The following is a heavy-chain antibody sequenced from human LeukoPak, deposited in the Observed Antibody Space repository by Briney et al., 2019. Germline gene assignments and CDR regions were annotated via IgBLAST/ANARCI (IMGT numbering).Heavy chain of an antibody. D-gene: IGHD6-13*01. J-gene: IGHJ4*01. CDR3: ARDGTAAGLYFDL. CDR1: GFTFTDYW. CDR2: IRQDGSEK. Sequence: GGSLRLSCAVSGFTFTDYWMNWVRQAPGKGLEWVASIRQDGSEKTYADSVKGRFTISRDNTKNSLSLQVNSLSVEDTAVYYCARDGTAAGLYFDLWGQGTLVTVSS. V-gene: IGHV3-7*01.